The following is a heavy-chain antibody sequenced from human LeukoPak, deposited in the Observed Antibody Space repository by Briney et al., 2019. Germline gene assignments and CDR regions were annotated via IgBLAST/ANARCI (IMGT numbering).Heavy chain of an antibody. CDR3: TREALRYDY. CDR2: ISGSGSTI. V-gene: IGHV3-11*01. Sequence: GRSLRLSCAASGFTFSDYYMSWIRQAPGKGLEWVSYISGSGSTIYYTDSVRGRFTISRDNAKNSLYLQMNSLRAEDTAVYYCTREALRYDYWGQGTLVTVSS. D-gene: IGHD1-26*01. J-gene: IGHJ4*02. CDR1: GFTFSDYY.